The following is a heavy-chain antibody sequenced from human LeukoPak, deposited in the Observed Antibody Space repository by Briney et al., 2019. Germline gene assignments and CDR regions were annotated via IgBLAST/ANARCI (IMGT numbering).Heavy chain of an antibody. Sequence: GASVKVSCKASGDTIRGYGVSWVRQAPGQGLEWRGWISVYNGNTDYVQKFQGRVSMTTDTSTSTAYMELRNLRSDDTALYFCATINYDFWSRNMEVWGQGTTVIVSS. V-gene: IGHV1-18*01. D-gene: IGHD3-3*01. CDR3: ATINYDFWSRNMEV. CDR2: ISVYNGNT. J-gene: IGHJ6*02. CDR1: GDTIRGYG.